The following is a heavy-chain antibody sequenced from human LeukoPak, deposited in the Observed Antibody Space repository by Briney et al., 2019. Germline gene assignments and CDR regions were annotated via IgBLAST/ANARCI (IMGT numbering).Heavy chain of an antibody. J-gene: IGHJ4*02. CDR3: ARGPGVFGYYFDY. D-gene: IGHD3-3*01. CDR2: ISGSGGST. V-gene: IGHV3-23*01. CDR1: GFTFSSYA. Sequence: GGSLRLSCAASGFTFSSYAMSWVRQAPGKGLEWVSAISGSGGSTYYADSVKGRFTISRDNSKNTLYLQMNSLRAEDTAVYYCARGPGVFGYYFDYWGQGTLVTVSS.